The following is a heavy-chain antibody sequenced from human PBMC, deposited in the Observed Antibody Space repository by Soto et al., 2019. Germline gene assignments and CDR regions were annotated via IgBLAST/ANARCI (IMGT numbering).Heavy chain of an antibody. CDR2: IYWDDDK. CDR3: AHSRYSRSSFDY. J-gene: IGHJ4*02. Sequence: SGPTLVNPTQTLTLTCTFSGFSLTSNDVGVGWIRQPPGKALEWLALIYWDDDKRYSPFLKSRLTITKDTSKNQVVLRTTNMDPVDTATYYCAHSRYSRSSFDYWGQGTLVTVSS. V-gene: IGHV2-5*02. CDR1: GFSLTSNDVG. D-gene: IGHD6-6*01.